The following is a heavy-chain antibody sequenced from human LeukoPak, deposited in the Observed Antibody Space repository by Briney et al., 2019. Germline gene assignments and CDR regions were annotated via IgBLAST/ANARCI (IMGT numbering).Heavy chain of an antibody. D-gene: IGHD3-9*01. CDR1: GFTFGDYY. CDR2: ISSSGSTI. Sequence: GGSLRLSCAASGFTFGDYYMSWIRQAPGKGLEWVSYISSSGSTIYYADSVKGRFTISRDNAKNSLYLQMNSLRAEDTAVYYCARAYYDILTGLDAFDIWGQGTMVTVSS. CDR3: ARAYYDILTGLDAFDI. V-gene: IGHV3-11*01. J-gene: IGHJ3*02.